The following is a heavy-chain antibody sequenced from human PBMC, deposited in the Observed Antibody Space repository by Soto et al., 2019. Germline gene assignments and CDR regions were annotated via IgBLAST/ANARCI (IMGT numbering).Heavy chain of an antibody. CDR3: ARGKGLELRYYYGMDV. CDR1: GYTFTGYY. CDR2: INPNSGGT. Sequence: ASVKVSCKASGYTFTGYYMHWVRQAPGQGLEWMGWINPNSGGTNYAQKFQGWVTMTRDTSISTAYMELSRLRSDDTAVYYCARGKGLELRYYYGMDVWGQGTTVTV. V-gene: IGHV1-2*04. J-gene: IGHJ6*02. D-gene: IGHD1-7*01.